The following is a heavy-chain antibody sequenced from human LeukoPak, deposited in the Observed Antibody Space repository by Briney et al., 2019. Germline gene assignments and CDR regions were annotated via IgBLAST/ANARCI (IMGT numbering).Heavy chain of an antibody. CDR3: ARTGSSSSYYSYYYMDV. D-gene: IGHD6-6*01. CDR1: GFTFSRYW. Sequence: GGSLRLSCAASGFTFSRYWMTWVRQAPGKGLEWVANIKEDRFEQDYVDSVRGRFTISRDNAQSSLYLQMSSLRAEDTAVYYCARTGSSSSYYSYYYMDVWGKGTTVTVSS. CDR2: IKEDRFEQ. J-gene: IGHJ6*03. V-gene: IGHV3-7*01.